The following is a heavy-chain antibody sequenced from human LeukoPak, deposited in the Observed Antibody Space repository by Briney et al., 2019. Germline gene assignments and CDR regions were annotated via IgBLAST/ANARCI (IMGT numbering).Heavy chain of an antibody. CDR1: GFTFSSYG. Sequence: GGSLRLSCAASGFTFSSYGMSWVRQAPGKGLQWVSVIIGSGSSTYYADSVKGRFTISRDNSKNTLYLEMNSLRVDDTAVYYCAKDLMRDRWFGESWGQGTLVTVSS. D-gene: IGHD3-10*01. J-gene: IGHJ5*02. V-gene: IGHV3-23*01. CDR2: IIGSGSST. CDR3: AKDLMRDRWFGES.